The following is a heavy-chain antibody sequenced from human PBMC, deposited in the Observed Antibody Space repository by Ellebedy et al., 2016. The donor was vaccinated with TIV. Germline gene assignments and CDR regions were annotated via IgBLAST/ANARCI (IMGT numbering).Heavy chain of an antibody. Sequence: GSLRLSCAASGFTFSNFAMSWVRQAPGKGLEWIGSIYHSGSTYYNPSLKSRVTISVDTSKNQFSLKLSSVTAADTAVYYCASPYYYDNTANWEGLFDPWGQGTLVTVSS. V-gene: IGHV4-38-2*01. D-gene: IGHD3-22*01. J-gene: IGHJ5*02. CDR1: GFTFSNFA. CDR3: ASPYYYDNTANWEGLFDP. CDR2: IYHSGST.